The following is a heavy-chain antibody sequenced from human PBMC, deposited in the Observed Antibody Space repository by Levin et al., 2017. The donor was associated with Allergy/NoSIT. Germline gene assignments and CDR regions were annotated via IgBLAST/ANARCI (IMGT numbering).Heavy chain of an antibody. CDR3: ARQNTPGVAATDY. Sequence: GESLKISCKGSGYSFTNYWIGWVRQMPGKGLEWMGIIYPGHSNTRYSPSFEGQVTISADESISTAYLQWSSLKASDTAIYYCARQNTPGVAATDYWGQGTLVTVSS. D-gene: IGHD6-13*01. J-gene: IGHJ4*02. V-gene: IGHV5-51*01. CDR1: GYSFTNYW. CDR2: IYPGHSNT.